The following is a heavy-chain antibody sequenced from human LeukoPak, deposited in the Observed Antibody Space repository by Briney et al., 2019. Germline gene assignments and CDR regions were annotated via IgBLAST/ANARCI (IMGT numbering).Heavy chain of an antibody. CDR2: IYSGGST. V-gene: IGHV3-53*01. CDR1: GFTVSSNY. Sequence: GGSLRLSCAVSGFTVSSNYMNWVSQAPGRGLDWISVIYSGGSTYYADSVKGRFTISRDNSKNTLYLQMNSLRAEDTAVYYCARSGNYYNAFDYWGQGTLVTVSS. CDR3: ARSGNYYNAFDY. J-gene: IGHJ4*02. D-gene: IGHD3-10*01.